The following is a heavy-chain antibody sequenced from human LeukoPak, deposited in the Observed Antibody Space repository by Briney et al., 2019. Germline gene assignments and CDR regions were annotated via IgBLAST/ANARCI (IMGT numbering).Heavy chain of an antibody. Sequence: TGGSLRLSCAASGFTFSSYAMHWVRQAPGKGLEWVAVISYDGSNKYYADSVKGRFTISRDNSKNTLYLQMNSLRAEDTAVYYCARVGYSSLGSGYYYYYMDVWGKGTTVTVSS. D-gene: IGHD6-13*01. CDR3: ARVGYSSLGSGYYYYYMDV. CDR2: ISYDGSNK. J-gene: IGHJ6*03. CDR1: GFTFSSYA. V-gene: IGHV3-30*04.